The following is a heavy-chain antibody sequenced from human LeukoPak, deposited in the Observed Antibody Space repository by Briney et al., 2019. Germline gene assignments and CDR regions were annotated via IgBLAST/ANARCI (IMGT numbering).Heavy chain of an antibody. Sequence: SVKVSCKASGGTFSSYAISWVRQAPGQGLEWMGGIIPIFGTANYAQKFQGRVTITADESTSTAYMELSSLRSEDTAVYYCARVATMIVVVNYFDYWGQGTLVTVSS. J-gene: IGHJ4*02. CDR3: ARVATMIVVVNYFDY. D-gene: IGHD3-22*01. CDR2: IIPIFGTA. V-gene: IGHV1-69*13. CDR1: GGTFSSYA.